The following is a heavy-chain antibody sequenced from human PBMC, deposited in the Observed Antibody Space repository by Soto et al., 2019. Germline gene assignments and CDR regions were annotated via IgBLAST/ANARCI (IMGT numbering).Heavy chain of an antibody. Sequence: SETLSLTCTVSGGSISSYYWSWIRQPAGKGLEWIGRIYTSGSTNYNPSLKSRVTMSVDTSKNQFSLKLSSVTAADTPVYYCARDQDSLGIAAADGGMDVWGQGTTVTVSS. CDR2: IYTSGST. D-gene: IGHD6-13*01. V-gene: IGHV4-4*07. CDR3: ARDQDSLGIAAADGGMDV. CDR1: GGSISSYY. J-gene: IGHJ6*02.